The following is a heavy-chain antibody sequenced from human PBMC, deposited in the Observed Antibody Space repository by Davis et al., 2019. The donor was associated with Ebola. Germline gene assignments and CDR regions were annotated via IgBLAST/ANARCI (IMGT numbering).Heavy chain of an antibody. Sequence: GESLKISCKGSGYTFTNYWIGWVRQMPGKGLQWMGIIYPGDSDTRYSPSFQGQVTISADKSISTAYLQWSSLKASDTAMYYCARVRYFDWLLTRQGSFDIWGQGTMVTVSS. CDR2: IYPGDSDT. V-gene: IGHV5-51*01. J-gene: IGHJ3*02. D-gene: IGHD3-9*01. CDR1: GYTFTNYW. CDR3: ARVRYFDWLLTRQGSFDI.